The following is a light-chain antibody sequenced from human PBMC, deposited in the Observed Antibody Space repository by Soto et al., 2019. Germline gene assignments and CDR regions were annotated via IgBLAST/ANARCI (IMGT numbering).Light chain of an antibody. CDR2: DAS. Sequence: IQLTQSPSSLSASVGDRVTITCRASQGISSYLGWYQQKPGKAPNLLIYDASTLHSGVPSRFSGGGSGTEFTLTISSLQPEDFATYYCQQLNSYPLTFGPGTKVDIK. CDR3: QQLNSYPLT. V-gene: IGKV1-9*01. CDR1: QGISSY. J-gene: IGKJ3*01.